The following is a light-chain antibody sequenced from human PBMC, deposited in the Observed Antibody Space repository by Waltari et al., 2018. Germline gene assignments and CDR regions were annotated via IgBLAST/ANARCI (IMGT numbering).Light chain of an antibody. CDR3: QHYVRLPAT. CDR2: AAS. CDR1: QSVSRS. Sequence: EIVLTQSPATLSLSPGERVTLSCRASQSVSRSLAWYQQKPGQAPRLLIYAASSRATGIPGRVSGSGSGTDFSLTISRLEPEDFAVYYCQHYVRLPATFGQGTKVEI. J-gene: IGKJ1*01. V-gene: IGKV3-20*01.